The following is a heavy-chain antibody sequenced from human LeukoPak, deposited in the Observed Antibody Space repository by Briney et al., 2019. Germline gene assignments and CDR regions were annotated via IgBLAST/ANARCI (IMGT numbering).Heavy chain of an antibody. D-gene: IGHD5-18*01. CDR1: GYTFTSYG. CDR2: ISAYNGNT. Sequence: ASVKVSCKASGYTFTSYGISWVRQAPGQGLEWMGWISAYNGNTNYAQKLQGRVTMTTDASTSTAYMELRSPRSDDTAVYYCARASKGYSYGWIDYWGQGTLVTVSS. J-gene: IGHJ4*02. V-gene: IGHV1-18*04. CDR3: ARASKGYSYGWIDY.